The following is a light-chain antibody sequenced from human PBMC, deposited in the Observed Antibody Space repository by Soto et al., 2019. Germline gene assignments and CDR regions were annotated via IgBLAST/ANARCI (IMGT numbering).Light chain of an antibody. CDR2: GAS. V-gene: IGKV3-15*01. CDR3: QQYNNWPRGT. Sequence: EIVMTQSPATLSVSPGERATLSCRASQSISNNLAWYQQKPGKAPRLLIYGASTRATAFSDRFSGSGSGTEFTLTISSLQSEDFAVYYCQQYNNWPRGTFGQGTKVEIK. CDR1: QSISNN. J-gene: IGKJ1*01.